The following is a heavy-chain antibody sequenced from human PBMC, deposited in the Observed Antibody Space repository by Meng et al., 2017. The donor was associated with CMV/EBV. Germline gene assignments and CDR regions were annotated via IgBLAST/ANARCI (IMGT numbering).Heavy chain of an antibody. D-gene: IGHD1-1*01. CDR1: GGTFSSYA. J-gene: IGHJ6*02. CDR3: ASAMGSYKDYYYYGMDV. Sequence: SVKVSCKASGGTFSSYAISWVRQAPGQGLEWMGGIIPIFGTANYAQKFQGRVTITTDESTSTAYMELSSLRSEDTAVYYCASAMGSYKDYYYYGMDVWGQGTTVTVSS. CDR2: IIPIFGTA. V-gene: IGHV1-69*05.